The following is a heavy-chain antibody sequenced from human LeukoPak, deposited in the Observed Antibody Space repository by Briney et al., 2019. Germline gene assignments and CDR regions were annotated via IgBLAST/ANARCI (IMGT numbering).Heavy chain of an antibody. CDR2: TNTDGAKT. CDR1: AFTVSSNF. J-gene: IGHJ4*02. D-gene: IGHD6-13*01. Sequence: AGSLTLSCAASAFTVSSNFMSCVRQAPGKGLVWVSLTNTDGAKTAYADSVKGRFTISRDNSKNSLYLQMNSLRTEDSALYYCAKELMDTSSWYHGRHLFDYWGQGTLVTVSS. V-gene: IGHV3-43*02. CDR3: AKELMDTSSWYHGRHLFDY.